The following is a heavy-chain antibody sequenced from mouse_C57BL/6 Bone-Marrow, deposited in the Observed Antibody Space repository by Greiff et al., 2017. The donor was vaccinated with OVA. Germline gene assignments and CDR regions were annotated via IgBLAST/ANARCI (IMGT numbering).Heavy chain of an antibody. CDR2: IWGDGST. J-gene: IGHJ1*03. Sequence: QVQLKESGPGLVAPSQSLSITCTVSGFSLTSSGVSWVRQPPGKGLEWLGVIWGDGSTNYHSALISRLIISKDNSKSQVFLKLNSLQTDDTATYYCAKPPDGYYVGWYFDVWGTGTTVTVSS. CDR1: GFSLTSSG. CDR3: AKPPDGYYVGWYFDV. D-gene: IGHD2-3*01. V-gene: IGHV2-3*01.